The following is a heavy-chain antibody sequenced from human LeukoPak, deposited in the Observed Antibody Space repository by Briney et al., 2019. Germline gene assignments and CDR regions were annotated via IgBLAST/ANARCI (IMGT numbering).Heavy chain of an antibody. J-gene: IGHJ5*02. CDR3: ARARIAAALGNWFDP. CDR1: GFTFSSYA. D-gene: IGHD6-13*01. CDR2: ISYDGSNK. V-gene: IGHV3-30*01. Sequence: GGSLRLSCAASGFTFSSYAMHWVRQAPGKGLVWVAVISYDGSNKYYADSVKGRFTISRDNSKNTLYLQMNSLRAEDTAVYYCARARIAAALGNWFDPWGQGTLVTVSS.